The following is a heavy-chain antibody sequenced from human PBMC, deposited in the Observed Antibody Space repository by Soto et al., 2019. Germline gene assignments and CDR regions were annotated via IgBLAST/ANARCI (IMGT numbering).Heavy chain of an antibody. J-gene: IGHJ4*02. CDR1: GYTFTSYA. CDR3: ARVSGIAVAEV. D-gene: IGHD6-19*01. CDR2: INAGNGNT. Sequence: QVQLVQSGAEVKKPGASVKVSCKASGYTFTSYAMHWVRQAPGQRLEWMGWINAGNGNTKYSQKFQGRVTITRDTSASTAHMELSSLRSEDTAVYYCARVSGIAVAEVWGQGTLVTVSS. V-gene: IGHV1-3*01.